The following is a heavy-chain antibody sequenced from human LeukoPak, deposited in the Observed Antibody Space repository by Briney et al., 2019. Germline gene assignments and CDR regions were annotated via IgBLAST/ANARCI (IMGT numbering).Heavy chain of an antibody. Sequence: KSSETLSLTCTVSGDSISSSGYYWGWIRQPPGKGLEWIGSIYYSGSTYYNPSLKSRVTISVDTSKNQFSLKLSSVTAADTAVYYCVRVVSGPGRVYFDYWGQGTLVTVSS. V-gene: IGHV4-39*07. CDR3: VRVVSGPGRVYFDY. CDR1: GDSISSSGYY. CDR2: IYYSGST. J-gene: IGHJ4*02. D-gene: IGHD3-22*01.